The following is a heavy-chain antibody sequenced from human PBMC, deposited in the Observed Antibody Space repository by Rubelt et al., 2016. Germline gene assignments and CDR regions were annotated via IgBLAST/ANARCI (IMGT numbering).Heavy chain of an antibody. V-gene: IGHV4-34*01. Sequence: SGSTNYNPSLKSRVTISVDTSKNQFSLKLSSVTAADTAVYYCARRGYIVVVPAAMLNYYYGMDVWGQGTTVTVSS. J-gene: IGHJ6*02. D-gene: IGHD2-2*01. CDR2: SGST. CDR3: ARRGYIVVVPAAMLNYYYGMDV.